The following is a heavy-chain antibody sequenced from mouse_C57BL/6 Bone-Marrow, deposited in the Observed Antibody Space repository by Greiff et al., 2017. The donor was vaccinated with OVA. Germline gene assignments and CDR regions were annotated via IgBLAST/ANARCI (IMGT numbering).Heavy chain of an antibody. CDR3: ARRGGIYDYLGFAV. V-gene: IGHV1-72*01. CDR1: GYTFTSYW. Sequence: QVQLQQSGAELVKPGASVKLSCKASGYTFTSYWMNWVKQRPGRGLEWIGRIDTNSGGTKYNEKLKSKVTLTVDKPSNTAYMQLSSLTSEDSAVYYCARRGGIYDYLGFAVWGKGTLVTVSS. J-gene: IGHJ3*01. CDR2: IDTNSGGT. D-gene: IGHD2-4*01.